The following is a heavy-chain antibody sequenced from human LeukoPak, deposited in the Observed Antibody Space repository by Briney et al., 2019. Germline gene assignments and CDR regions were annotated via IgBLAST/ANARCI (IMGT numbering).Heavy chain of an antibody. CDR2: IIPIFGTA. CDR3: ARDGSPYYYDSSGYYWFLNEGCFDY. Sequence: GASVKVSCKASGGTFSSYAISWVRQAPGQGLEWMGGIIPIFGTANYAQKFQGRVTITADESTSTAYMELSSLRAEDTAVYYCARDGSPYYYDSSGYYWFLNEGCFDYWGQGTLVTVSS. CDR1: GGTFSSYA. V-gene: IGHV1-69*13. D-gene: IGHD3-22*01. J-gene: IGHJ4*02.